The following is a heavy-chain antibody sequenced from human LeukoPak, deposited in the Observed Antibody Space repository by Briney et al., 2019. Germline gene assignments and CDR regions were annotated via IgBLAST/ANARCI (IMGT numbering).Heavy chain of an antibody. Sequence: PSETLSLTCTVSGGSINSHSYYWGWIRQPPGKGLEWIGSVYYDGTSYSNPSLKTRVGVFVDTSRDQFSLKLSSVTAADTAVYYCARALVVVPAAIRVVVDDWGQGTLVTVSS. CDR3: ARALVVVPAAIRVVVDD. CDR1: GGSINSHSYY. D-gene: IGHD2-2*02. V-gene: IGHV4-39*01. J-gene: IGHJ4*02. CDR2: VYYDGTS.